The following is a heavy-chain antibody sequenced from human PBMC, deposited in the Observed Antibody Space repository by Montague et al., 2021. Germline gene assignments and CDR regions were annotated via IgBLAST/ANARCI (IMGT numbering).Heavy chain of an antibody. CDR1: GDSVRRGIYH. D-gene: IGHD3-22*01. Sequence: SETLSLTCSVFGDSVRRGIYHWGWIRQSPGKGLEWIGYICDGGSATYKTSLGSRVTMSLDTSSNQFSLNLRSATAADTAVYYCAAYYYGGGGRGSWGQGTLVTVSS. V-gene: IGHV4-61*01. CDR3: AAYYYGGGGRGS. CDR2: ICDGGSA. J-gene: IGHJ5*02.